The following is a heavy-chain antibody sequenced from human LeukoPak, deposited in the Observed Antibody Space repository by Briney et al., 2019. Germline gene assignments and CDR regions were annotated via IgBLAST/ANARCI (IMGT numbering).Heavy chain of an antibody. CDR2: LRYDGTNK. V-gene: IGHV3-30*02. D-gene: IGHD2-8*01. CDR1: GFTFSSYG. CDR3: AKDRCSNGIGCYYYYMDV. J-gene: IGHJ6*03. Sequence: AGGSLRLSCAASGFTFSSYGMHWVRQAPGKGLEWVAFLRYDGTNKYYADSVKGRFTISRDNSKNTLYLQMNSLRAEDTAVYYCAKDRCSNGIGCYYYYMDVWGKGTTVTISS.